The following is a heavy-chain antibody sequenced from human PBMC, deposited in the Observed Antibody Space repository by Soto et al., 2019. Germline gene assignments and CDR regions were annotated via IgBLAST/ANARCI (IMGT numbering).Heavy chain of an antibody. CDR1: GGIFSTYA. CDR3: ARDRDDYGSGNYYNRIDF. D-gene: IGHD3-10*01. Sequence: QVKLVQSGAEVKKPGSSVKVSCKASGGIFSTYAISWVRQTPGQGLEWMGGIIPLFGTPNYAQRFQGRVTITADESTSTAYMELSRLRSEDTAVYYCARDRDDYGSGNYYNRIDFWGQGTLVTVSS. CDR2: IIPLFGTP. V-gene: IGHV1-69*01. J-gene: IGHJ4*02.